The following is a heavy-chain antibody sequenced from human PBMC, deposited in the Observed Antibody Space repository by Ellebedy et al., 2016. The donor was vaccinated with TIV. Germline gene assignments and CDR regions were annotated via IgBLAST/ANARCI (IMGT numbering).Heavy chain of an antibody. CDR2: IWYDGSNK. J-gene: IGHJ5*02. D-gene: IGHD3-9*01. CDR3: ARARLDWNWFDH. Sequence: GESLKISXAASGFTFRSYGMHWVRQAPSKGLEWVAVIWYDGSNKYYADSVKGRFTISRDNSKNTLYLQMNSLRAEDTAGYYCARARLDWNWFDHWGQGNLVTVSS. CDR1: GFTFRSYG. V-gene: IGHV3-33*01.